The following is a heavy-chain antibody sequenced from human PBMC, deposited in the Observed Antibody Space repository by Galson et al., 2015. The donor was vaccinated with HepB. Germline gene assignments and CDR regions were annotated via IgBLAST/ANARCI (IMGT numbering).Heavy chain of an antibody. J-gene: IGHJ5*02. Sequence: SLRLSCAASGFTFSRSGMHWVRQLPGKGLEWVAFISYDGSSKKYADSVKGRFTISRDNSNNTLYLQMTSLRLEDTAVYYCSKAVAVSGHSRWFDPWGQGALVTVSS. V-gene: IGHV3-30*18. CDR1: GFTFSRSG. CDR2: ISYDGSSK. D-gene: IGHD5/OR15-5a*01. CDR3: SKAVAVSGHSRWFDP.